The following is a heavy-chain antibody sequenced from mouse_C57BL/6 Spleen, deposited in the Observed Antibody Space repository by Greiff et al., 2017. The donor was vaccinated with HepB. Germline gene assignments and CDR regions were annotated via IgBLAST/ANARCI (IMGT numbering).Heavy chain of an antibody. D-gene: IGHD1-1*01. CDR1: GYTFTDYE. J-gene: IGHJ3*01. V-gene: IGHV1-15*01. Sequence: QVQLQQSGAELVRPGASVTLSCKASGYTFTDYEMHWVKQTPVHGLEWIGAIDPETGGTAYNQKFKGKAILTADKSSSTAYMALRSLTSEDSAVYYCTRWEGLLRSFAYWGQGTLVTVSA. CDR3: TRWEGLLRSFAY. CDR2: IDPETGGT.